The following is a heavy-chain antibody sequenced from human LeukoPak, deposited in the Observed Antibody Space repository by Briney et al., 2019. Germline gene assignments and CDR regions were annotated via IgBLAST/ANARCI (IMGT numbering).Heavy chain of an antibody. D-gene: IGHD3-10*01. CDR3: ARNYDLGTYPIDY. CDR1: GFTFSSYS. CDR2: INRTGSYI. Sequence: TGGSLSLSCPASGFTFSSYSMNWVRQAPGKGLEWVSSINRTGSYIYYADSLKGRFTISRDNAKNSLYLQMNSLRAEDTAVYYCARNYDLGTYPIDYWGQGTLVTVSS. V-gene: IGHV3-21*01. J-gene: IGHJ4*02.